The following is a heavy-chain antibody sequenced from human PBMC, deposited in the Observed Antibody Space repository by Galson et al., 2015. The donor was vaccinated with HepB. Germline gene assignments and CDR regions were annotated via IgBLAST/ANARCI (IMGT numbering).Heavy chain of an antibody. Sequence: SLRLSCAASGFTLSNYGMHWVRQAPGKGLEWVAVIWFDGINKYYADSVKGRFTISRDNSKNTLYLQMDSLRAEDTAVYYCAKQFLTVTTSNWFDPWGQGTLVTVSS. CDR3: AKQFLTVTTSNWFDP. CDR1: GFTLSNYG. CDR2: IWFDGINK. V-gene: IGHV3-33*06. J-gene: IGHJ5*02. D-gene: IGHD4-17*01.